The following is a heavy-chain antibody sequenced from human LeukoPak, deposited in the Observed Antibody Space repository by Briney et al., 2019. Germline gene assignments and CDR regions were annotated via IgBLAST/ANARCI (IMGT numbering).Heavy chain of an antibody. CDR1: GFTFSSYA. Sequence: GGSLRLSCAASGFTFSSYAMHWVRQATGKGLEYVSAISSNGGSTYYANSVKGRFTISRDSSKNTLYLQMGSLRAEDMAVYYCARETYYYDSSGYYSPLFFDYWGQGTPVTVSS. J-gene: IGHJ4*02. D-gene: IGHD3-22*01. CDR3: ARETYYYDSSGYYSPLFFDY. V-gene: IGHV3-64*01. CDR2: ISSNGGST.